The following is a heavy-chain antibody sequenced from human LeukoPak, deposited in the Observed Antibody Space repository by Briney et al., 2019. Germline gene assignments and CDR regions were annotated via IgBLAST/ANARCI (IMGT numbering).Heavy chain of an antibody. D-gene: IGHD6-13*01. CDR2: IYYSGST. CDR3: AREGVAAAVNDY. J-gene: IGHJ4*02. Sequence: SETLSLTCTVSGGSISSGDYYWSWIRQPPGKGLEWIGYIYYSGSTYYNPSLKSRVTISVDTSKNQFSLKLSSVTAVGTAVYYCAREGVAAAVNDYWGQGTLVIVSS. V-gene: IGHV4-30-4*01. CDR1: GGSISSGDYY.